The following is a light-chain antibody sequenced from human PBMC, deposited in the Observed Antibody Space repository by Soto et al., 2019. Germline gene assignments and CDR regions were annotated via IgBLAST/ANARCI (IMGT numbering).Light chain of an antibody. CDR1: SSDIGTWNY. V-gene: IGLV2-11*01. CDR3: CSYIGRFSWV. CDR2: DVN. Sequence: QSALTQPRSVSGSPGQSVTITCTGTSSDIGTWNYVSWYQQHPGQAPKLIIYDVNERPSGVPDRFSGSKSGNTASLTFSGLQADDEADYYWCSYIGRFSWVFGGGTKLPVL. J-gene: IGLJ3*02.